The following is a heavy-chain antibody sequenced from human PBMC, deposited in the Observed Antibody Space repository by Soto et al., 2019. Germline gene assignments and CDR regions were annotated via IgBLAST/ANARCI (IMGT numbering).Heavy chain of an antibody. D-gene: IGHD1-1*01. CDR3: AKNNDEYHLPWAPEGFDP. J-gene: IGHJ5*02. CDR2: INGDGRNV. Sequence: EEQLLESGGGLVHIGGSLRLSCVASGFDFSSHGMGWVRRAPGKGLEWVSGINGDGRNVYYADSVKGRFTVSRDNSENTLGLLMSSLRAEDTAVYYCAKNNDEYHLPWAPEGFDPWGQGTLVTVSS. CDR1: GFDFSSHG. V-gene: IGHV3-23*01.